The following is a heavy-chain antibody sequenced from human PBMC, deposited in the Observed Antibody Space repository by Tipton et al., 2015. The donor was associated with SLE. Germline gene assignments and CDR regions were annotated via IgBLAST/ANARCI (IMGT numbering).Heavy chain of an antibody. Sequence: TLSLTCTVSGGSLSSYYWSWIRQPAGKGLEWIGRIYASGSTEYNPSLKSRVTISVDTAKNQFSLRLTSLTAADTAVYYCARSLESAYGPFDFWGQGTLVTVSS. J-gene: IGHJ4*02. CDR2: IYASGST. V-gene: IGHV4-4*07. D-gene: IGHD5-12*01. CDR3: ARSLESAYGPFDF. CDR1: GGSLSSYY.